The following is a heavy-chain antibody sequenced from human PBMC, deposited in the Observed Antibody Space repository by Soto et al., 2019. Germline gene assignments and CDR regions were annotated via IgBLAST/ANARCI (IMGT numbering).Heavy chain of an antibody. CDR1: GGTFSSYA. Sequence: SVKGSCKASGGTFSSYAISWVRQAPVQGLEWMGGIIPIFGTANYAQKFQGRVTITADESTSTAYMELSSLRSEDTAVYYCAGGGGYCSSTSCYTGWFDPWGQGTLVTVPS. J-gene: IGHJ5*02. CDR3: AGGGGYCSSTSCYTGWFDP. V-gene: IGHV1-69*01. CDR2: IIPIFGTA. D-gene: IGHD2-2*02.